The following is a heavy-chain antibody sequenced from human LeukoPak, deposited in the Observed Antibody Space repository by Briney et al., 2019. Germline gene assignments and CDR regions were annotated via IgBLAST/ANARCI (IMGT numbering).Heavy chain of an antibody. Sequence: GGSLRLSCAASGFTFSSYSMNWVRQAPGKGLEWVSSISSSSSYIYYADSVKGRFTISRDNAKTSLYLQMNSLRAEDTAVYYCARELAAAGTGYAFDIWGQGTMVTVSS. CDR1: GFTFSSYS. CDR3: ARELAAAGTGYAFDI. J-gene: IGHJ3*02. D-gene: IGHD6-13*01. V-gene: IGHV3-21*01. CDR2: ISSSSSYI.